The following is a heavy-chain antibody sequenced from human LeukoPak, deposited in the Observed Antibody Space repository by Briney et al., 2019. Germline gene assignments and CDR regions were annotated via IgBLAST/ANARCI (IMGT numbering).Heavy chain of an antibody. CDR2: TNGATGNT. CDR1: GYTFTNYA. D-gene: IGHD4-23*01. CDR3: ARSPGGNARTWLDY. J-gene: IGHJ4*02. Sequence: ASVKVPCKASGYTFTNYALHWVRQALGQRLEWMGWTNGATGNTRFSQDFQGRLTITIDTSASTAYMELSSLRSEDTAVYYCARSPGGNARTWLDYWGQGTLVTVSS. V-gene: IGHV1-3*02.